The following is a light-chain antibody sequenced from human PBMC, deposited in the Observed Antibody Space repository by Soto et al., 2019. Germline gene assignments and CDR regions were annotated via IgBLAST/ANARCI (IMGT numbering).Light chain of an antibody. J-gene: IGKJ5*01. V-gene: IGKV1-8*01. CDR2: AAS. CDR3: QQYYSYPFT. Sequence: IRMTQSQSSFSASTGDRVSITWLASQGISSYLAWYQQKPGKAPKLLIYAASTLQSGVPSRFSGSGSGTDFTLTISCLQSEDFATYYCQQYYSYPFTFGQGTRLENK. CDR1: QGISSY.